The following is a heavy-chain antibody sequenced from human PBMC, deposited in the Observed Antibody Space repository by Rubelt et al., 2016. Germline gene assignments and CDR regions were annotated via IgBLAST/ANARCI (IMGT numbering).Heavy chain of an antibody. CDR3: ARNNRYFEL. J-gene: IGHJ2*01. Sequence: QVQLQESGPGLVKPSETLSLTCTVSGGSISSYYWSWIRQPPGTGLEWIWYIYSSGSATYNPSLKSRVTISVDTSTSQFSLRLTSVTAADTAVYFCARNNRYFELWGRGTLVTVSS. CDR2: IYSSGSA. V-gene: IGHV4-59*01. CDR1: GGSISSYY. D-gene: IGHD1-14*01.